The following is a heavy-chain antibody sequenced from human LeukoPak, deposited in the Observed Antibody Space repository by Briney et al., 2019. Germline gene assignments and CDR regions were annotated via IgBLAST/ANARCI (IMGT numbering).Heavy chain of an antibody. Sequence: PGRSLRLSCAASGFTFDDYGMSWVRQAPGKGLEWVSGINWNGGSTGYADSVKGRFTISRDNAKKSLYLQMNSLRAEDTALYYCASGLIAAAGTAGYWGQGTPVTVSS. J-gene: IGHJ4*02. CDR3: ASGLIAAAGTAGY. CDR1: GFTFDDYG. D-gene: IGHD6-13*01. CDR2: INWNGGST. V-gene: IGHV3-20*04.